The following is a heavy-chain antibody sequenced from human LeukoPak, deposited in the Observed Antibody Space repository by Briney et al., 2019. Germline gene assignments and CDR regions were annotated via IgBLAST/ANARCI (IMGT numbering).Heavy chain of an antibody. Sequence: GGSLRLSCAASGFTFSSYTIHWVRQPPGKGLEWVAVISFDGSNKYYADSVKGRFTVSRDNSKNTLSLQMNSLRAEDTAVYHCARMMTDFDGSGHDIQRGAFDIWGQGTMVTVS. CDR2: ISFDGSNK. D-gene: IGHD3-22*01. CDR3: ARMMTDFDGSGHDIQRGAFDI. V-gene: IGHV3-30-3*01. CDR1: GFTFSSYT. J-gene: IGHJ3*02.